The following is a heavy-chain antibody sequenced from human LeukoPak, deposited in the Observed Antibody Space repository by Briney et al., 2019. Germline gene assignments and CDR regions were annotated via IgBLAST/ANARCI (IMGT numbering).Heavy chain of an antibody. CDR1: GYSISSSNW. V-gene: IGHV4-28*01. J-gene: IGHJ4*02. CDR2: IHYSGST. Sequence: SETLSLTCAVSGYSISSSNWWGWVRQPPGKGLEWIGYIHYSGSTYYNPSLMSRVTMSVDTSKSQFSLKLSSATAVDTAVYYCARKHRWNGLYFDYWGQGTLVTVSS. D-gene: IGHD1-1*01. CDR3: ARKHRWNGLYFDY.